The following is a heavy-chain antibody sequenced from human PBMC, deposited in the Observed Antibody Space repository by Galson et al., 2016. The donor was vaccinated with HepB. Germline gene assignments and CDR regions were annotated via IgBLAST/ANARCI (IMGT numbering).Heavy chain of an antibody. J-gene: IGHJ4*02. CDR3: ARGRAESSSWYGGIDF. Sequence: SVKVSCKASGYTFTGYYMHWVRQAPGQGLEWMGWVNPRSGGTNFARKFQDTVTLTRGTSINTAYMDLRRLSSDDTAVYYCARGRAESSSWYGGIDFWGQGTLVTVSS. CDR1: GYTFTGYY. CDR2: VNPRSGGT. D-gene: IGHD6-13*01. V-gene: IGHV1-2*02.